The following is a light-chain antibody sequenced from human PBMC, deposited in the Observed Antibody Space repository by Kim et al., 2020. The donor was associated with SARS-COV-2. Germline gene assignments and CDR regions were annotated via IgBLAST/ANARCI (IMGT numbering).Light chain of an antibody. CDR1: QSIDAY. CDR3: QQSYSILT. Sequence: LSAYVGERVTITCGASQSIDAYLKWYQHKPGKAPKLLIVGASNLHTGVPSRFSGSASGTDFTLTINGLQPEDFATYFCQQSYSILTFGGGTKLEI. V-gene: IGKV1-39*01. J-gene: IGKJ4*01. CDR2: GAS.